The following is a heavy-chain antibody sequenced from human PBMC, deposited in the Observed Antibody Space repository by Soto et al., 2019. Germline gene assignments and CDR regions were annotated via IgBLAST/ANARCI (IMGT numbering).Heavy chain of an antibody. V-gene: IGHV1-8*01. J-gene: IGHJ4*02. D-gene: IGHD4-17*01. Sequence: QVQLVQSGAEVKKPGASVKVSCKASGYTFTNYDINWVRQATGQGLEWMGWINPKSGNTGYAQQFQGRVIMTRSTSISTAYMELNSLRSEDTAVYYCVRVYGEIDYWGQGTLVTVSS. CDR3: VRVYGEIDY. CDR1: GYTFTNYD. CDR2: INPKSGNT.